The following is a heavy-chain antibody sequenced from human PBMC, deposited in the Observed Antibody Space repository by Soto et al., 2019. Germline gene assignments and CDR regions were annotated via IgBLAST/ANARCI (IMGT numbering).Heavy chain of an antibody. CDR2: INPNTGVT. J-gene: IGHJ4*02. CDR1: GYTFTGYY. Sequence: QVQLVQSGAEVKKPGASVKVSCKASGYTFTGYYMHWVRQAPGQGLEWMGWINPNTGVTNYAQNFQGWVTMTRDTSISTAYRELSRLKSDDTAVYYCARKSSPGTYFNYWGQGTLVTISS. V-gene: IGHV1-2*04. D-gene: IGHD6-13*01. CDR3: ARKSSPGTYFNY.